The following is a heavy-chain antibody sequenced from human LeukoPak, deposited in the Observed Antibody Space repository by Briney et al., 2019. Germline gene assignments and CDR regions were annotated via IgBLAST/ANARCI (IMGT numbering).Heavy chain of an antibody. CDR1: GGSISSGGYS. CDR3: ARDRQGGYCSSTSCYKDDAFDI. Sequence: SQTLSLTCAVSGGSISSGGYSWSWIRQPPGKGLEWIGYIYHSGSTYYNPSLKSRVTISVDRSKNQFSLKLSSVTAADTAVYYCARDRQGGYCSSTSCYKDDAFDIWGQGTMVTVPS. V-gene: IGHV4-30-2*01. J-gene: IGHJ3*02. CDR2: IYHSGST. D-gene: IGHD2-2*02.